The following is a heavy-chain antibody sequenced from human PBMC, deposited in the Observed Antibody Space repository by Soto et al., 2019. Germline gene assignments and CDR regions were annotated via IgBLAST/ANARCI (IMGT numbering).Heavy chain of an antibody. CDR3: ARDDTTGLFDF. J-gene: IGHJ4*02. D-gene: IGHD4-17*01. CDR2: ISHTGRT. CDR1: TGSMRTYY. V-gene: IGHV4-59*01. Sequence: PSETLSLTCSVSTGSMRTYYWTWIRQSPGKGLGWIGQISHTGRTKYNPSLESRVTISVDTSRKQFSLKLTSVTAADTALYYCARDDTTGLFDFWGQGTLVTVSS.